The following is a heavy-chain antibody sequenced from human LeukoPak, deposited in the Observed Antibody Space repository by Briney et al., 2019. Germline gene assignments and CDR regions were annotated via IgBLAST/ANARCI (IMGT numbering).Heavy chain of an antibody. CDR1: GGSFSGYY. CDR2: INHSGST. V-gene: IGHV4-34*01. D-gene: IGHD2-2*01. J-gene: IGHJ6*02. CDR3: ARGHAVPAAMVYYYGMDV. Sequence: PSETLSLTCAVYGGSFSGYYWSWIRQPPGKGLEWIGEINHSGSTNYNPSLKGRVTISVDTSKNQFSLKLSSVTAADTAVYYCARGHAVPAAMVYYYGMDVWGQGTTVTVSS.